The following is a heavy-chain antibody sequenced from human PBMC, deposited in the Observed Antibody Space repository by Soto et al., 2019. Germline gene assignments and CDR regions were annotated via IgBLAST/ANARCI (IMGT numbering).Heavy chain of an antibody. Sequence: GGSLRLSCAASGFTFSSYAMSWVRQAPGKGLEWVSAISGSGGSTYYADSVKGRFTISRDNSKNTLYLQMNSLRAEDTAVYYCAKDHREQWLVPARIDYWGQGTLVTVSS. J-gene: IGHJ4*02. V-gene: IGHV3-23*01. D-gene: IGHD6-19*01. CDR2: ISGSGGST. CDR1: GFTFSSYA. CDR3: AKDHREQWLVPARIDY.